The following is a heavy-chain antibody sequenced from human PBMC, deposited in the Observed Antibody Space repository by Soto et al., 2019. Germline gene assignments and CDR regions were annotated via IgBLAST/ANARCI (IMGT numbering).Heavy chain of an antibody. CDR1: GGSFSGYY. D-gene: IGHD6-6*01. CDR2: INHSGST. Sequence: PSETLSLTCAVYGGSFSGYYWSWIRQPPGKGLEWIGEINHSGSTNYNPSLKSRVTISVDTSKNQFSLKLSSVTAADTAVYYCARVRHRAPPGRYYYGMDVWGQGTTVTVSS. CDR3: ARVRHRAPPGRYYYGMDV. J-gene: IGHJ6*02. V-gene: IGHV4-34*01.